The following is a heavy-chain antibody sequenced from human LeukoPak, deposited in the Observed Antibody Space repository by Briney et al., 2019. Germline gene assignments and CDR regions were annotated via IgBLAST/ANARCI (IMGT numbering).Heavy chain of an antibody. CDR2: IYYSGTT. Sequence: SETLSLTCTVSDGSISSYYWSWIRQPPGRGLEWIGYIYYSGTTNYNPSLKSRVTISVDTSKNQFSLKLSSVTAADTAVYYCARGVYIAAAQYGYWGQGTLVTVSS. V-gene: IGHV4-59*01. D-gene: IGHD6-13*01. CDR1: DGSISSYY. J-gene: IGHJ4*02. CDR3: ARGVYIAAAQYGY.